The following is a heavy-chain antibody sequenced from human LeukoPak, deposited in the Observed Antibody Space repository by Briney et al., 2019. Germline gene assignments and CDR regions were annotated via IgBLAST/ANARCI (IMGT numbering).Heavy chain of an antibody. Sequence: GGSLRLSCTASGFTFSSYNMHWARQPTGKGLEWVSAVGTAGDIYYPGSVKGRFTISRENAKNSLYLQMNSLRAGDTAVYYCARRGDSRGYYDAFDIWGQGTMVTVSS. V-gene: IGHV3-13*01. J-gene: IGHJ3*02. D-gene: IGHD3-22*01. CDR3: ARRGDSRGYYDAFDI. CDR1: GFTFSSYN. CDR2: VGTAGDI.